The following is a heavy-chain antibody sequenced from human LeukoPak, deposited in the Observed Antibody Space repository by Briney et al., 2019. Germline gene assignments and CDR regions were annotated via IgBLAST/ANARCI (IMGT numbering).Heavy chain of an antibody. V-gene: IGHV4-59*08. CDR2: IYYSGST. CDR3: ARHLYDFWSGYSD. CDR1: GGYISSYY. D-gene: IGHD3-3*01. J-gene: IGHJ4*02. Sequence: PSETLSLTCTVSGGYISSYYWSWIRQPPGKGLEWIGYIYYSGSTNYNPSLKSRVTISVDTSKNQFSLKLSSVTAADTAVYYCARHLYDFWSGYSDWGQGTLVTVSS.